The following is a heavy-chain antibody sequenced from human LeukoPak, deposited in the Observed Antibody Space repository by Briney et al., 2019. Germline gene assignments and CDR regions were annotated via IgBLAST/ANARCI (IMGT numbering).Heavy chain of an antibody. J-gene: IGHJ6*02. V-gene: IGHV3-21*01. CDR1: GFTFSSYA. CDR3: ARENTYYYGSGSYFGTYYYYGMDV. Sequence: GGSLRLSCVTSGFTFSSYAMSWVRQGPEKGLEWVSGTTSTGKTYYADSVKGRFTISRDNAKNSLYLQMNSLRAEDTAVYYCARENTYYYGSGSYFGTYYYYGMDVWGQGTTVTVSS. CDR2: TTSTGKT. D-gene: IGHD3-10*01.